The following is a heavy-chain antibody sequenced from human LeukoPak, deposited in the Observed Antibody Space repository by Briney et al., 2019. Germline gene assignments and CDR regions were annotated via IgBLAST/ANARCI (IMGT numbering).Heavy chain of an antibody. Sequence: HTGGSLRLSCAASGVTLSSYAMSWARQAPGKGLEWVSGISSSGSGGNTYYADSVKGRFTISRDSSKNTLFLHMNTLRAEDTAVYYCAKDYSRSTNPFDYWGQGTLVTVSS. CDR2: ISSSGSGGNT. CDR3: AKDYSRSTNPFDY. V-gene: IGHV3-23*01. J-gene: IGHJ4*02. CDR1: GVTLSSYA. D-gene: IGHD2-2*01.